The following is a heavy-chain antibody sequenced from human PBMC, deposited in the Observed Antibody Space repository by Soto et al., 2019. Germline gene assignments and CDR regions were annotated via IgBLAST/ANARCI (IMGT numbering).Heavy chain of an antibody. J-gene: IGHJ6*02. Sequence: VGSLKISCNGSGDSFTNYWIGWVRQMPGKGLEWMGIIYPSDSDTRYSPSFQGQVTISADKSINTAYLQWSSLKASDTAMYYCARRESSYYGMDVWGQGTTVTVSS. V-gene: IGHV5-51*01. D-gene: IGHD3-10*01. CDR2: IYPSDSDT. CDR3: ARRESSYYGMDV. CDR1: GDSFTNYW.